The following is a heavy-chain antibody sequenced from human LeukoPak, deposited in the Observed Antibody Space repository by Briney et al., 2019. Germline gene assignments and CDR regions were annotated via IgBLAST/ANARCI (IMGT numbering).Heavy chain of an antibody. CDR3: ARTDGYYFDY. J-gene: IGHJ4*02. CDR1: GGSISSYY. Sequence: SEALSLTCTVSGGSISSYYWSWIRQPPGKGLEWIGYIYYSGSTNYKPSLKSRVTISVDTSKNQFSLKLNSVTAADTAVYYCARTDGYYFDYWGQGTLVTVSS. D-gene: IGHD5-24*01. V-gene: IGHV4-59*01. CDR2: IYYSGST.